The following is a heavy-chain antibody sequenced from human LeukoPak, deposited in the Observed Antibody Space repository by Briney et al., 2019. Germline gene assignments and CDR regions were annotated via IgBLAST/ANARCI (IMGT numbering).Heavy chain of an antibody. J-gene: IGHJ5*02. V-gene: IGHV3-66*02. Sequence: GGSLRLSCAASGFTVSSNYMSWVRQAPGKGLEWVSVIYSGGSTYYADPVKGRFTISRDNSKNTLYLQMNSLRAEDTAVYYCARGYCSSTSCYDHPWGQGTLVTVSS. CDR1: GFTVSSNY. CDR3: ARGYCSSTSCYDHP. CDR2: IYSGGST. D-gene: IGHD2-2*01.